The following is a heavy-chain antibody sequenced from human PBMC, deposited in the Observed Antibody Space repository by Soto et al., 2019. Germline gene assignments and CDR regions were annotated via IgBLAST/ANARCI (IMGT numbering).Heavy chain of an antibody. D-gene: IGHD6-13*01. CDR2: TYYRSKWYN. CDR1: GDSGSSNSAA. V-gene: IGHV6-1*01. J-gene: IGHJ4*02. CDR3: AMGSDSSSSIPFLVY. Sequence: SQTRSLTCAVSGDSGSSNSAAANWIRQSPSRGLEWLGRTYYRSKWYNDYAVSVKSRITINPDTSKNQFSLQLNSVTPEDTAVYYCAMGSDSSSSIPFLVYWGQGTLVTVSS.